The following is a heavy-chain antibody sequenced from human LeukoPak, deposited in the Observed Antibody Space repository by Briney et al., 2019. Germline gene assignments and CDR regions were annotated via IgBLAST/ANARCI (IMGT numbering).Heavy chain of an antibody. Sequence: GGSLRLSCAASGFTFSDYYMSWIHQAPGKGLEWVSYISSSGSTIYYADSVKGRFTISRDNAKNSLYLQMNSLRAEDTAVYYCARNVVYYYMDVWGKGTTVTVSS. J-gene: IGHJ6*03. D-gene: IGHD2-21*01. CDR1: GFTFSDYY. V-gene: IGHV3-11*01. CDR2: ISSSGSTI. CDR3: ARNVVYYYMDV.